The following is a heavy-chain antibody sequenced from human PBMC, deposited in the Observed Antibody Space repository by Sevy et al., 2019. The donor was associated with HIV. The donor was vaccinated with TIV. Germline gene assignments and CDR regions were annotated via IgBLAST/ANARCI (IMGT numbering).Heavy chain of an antibody. D-gene: IGHD6-13*01. J-gene: IGHJ4*02. CDR2: LYYSGST. Sequence: SETLSLTCTVSGGSISSSSYYWGWIRQPPGKGLEWIGSLYYSGSTYYNPSLKSRVTISVDTSKNQFSLKLSSVTAADTAVYYCARHGGVPIAAAGFFDYWGQGTLVTVSS. V-gene: IGHV4-39*01. CDR1: GGSISSSSYY. CDR3: ARHGGVPIAAAGFFDY.